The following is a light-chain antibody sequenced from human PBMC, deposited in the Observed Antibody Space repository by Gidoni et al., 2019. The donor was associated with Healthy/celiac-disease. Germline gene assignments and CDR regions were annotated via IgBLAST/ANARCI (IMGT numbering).Light chain of an antibody. CDR1: QSIRSW. V-gene: IGKV1-5*03. Sequence: DIQMTQSPSTLSASVGDRVTITCRASQSIRSWLAWYQQKPGKAPKLLIYKASSFESGVPSRVSGSGSGTEFTLTISSLQPDDFATYYCQQYNSYWTFGQGTKVEIK. J-gene: IGKJ1*01. CDR2: KAS. CDR3: QQYNSYWT.